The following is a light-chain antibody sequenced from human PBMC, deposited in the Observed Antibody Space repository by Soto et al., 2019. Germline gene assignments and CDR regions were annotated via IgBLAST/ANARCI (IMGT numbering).Light chain of an antibody. J-gene: IGKJ3*01. CDR1: QGISSY. CDR2: AAS. V-gene: IGKV1-8*01. Sequence: AIRMTQSPSSFSASTGDRVTITCRASQGISSYLAWYQQKPGKAPKLLIYAASTLQSGVPSRFSGSGSGTDFTLTISCLQSEDFATYYCQQYYRYPRTFGPGTKVYMK. CDR3: QQYYRYPRT.